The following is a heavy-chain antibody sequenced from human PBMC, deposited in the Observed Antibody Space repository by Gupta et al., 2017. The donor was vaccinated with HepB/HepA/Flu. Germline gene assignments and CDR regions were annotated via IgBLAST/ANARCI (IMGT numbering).Heavy chain of an antibody. J-gene: IGHJ3*02. CDR1: GFTFSSYS. Sequence: EVQLVESGGGLVKPGGSLRLSCAASGFTFSSYSMNWVRQAPGKGLEWVSSISSSSSYIYYADSVKGRFTISRDNAKNSPYLQMNSLRAEDTAVYYCARVTQKTDAFDIWGQGTMVTVSS. V-gene: IGHV3-21*01. D-gene: IGHD1-14*01. CDR2: ISSSSSYI. CDR3: ARVTQKTDAFDI.